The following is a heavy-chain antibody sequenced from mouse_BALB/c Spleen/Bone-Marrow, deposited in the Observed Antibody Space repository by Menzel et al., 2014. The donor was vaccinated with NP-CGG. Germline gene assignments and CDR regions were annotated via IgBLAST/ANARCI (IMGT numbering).Heavy chain of an antibody. CDR1: GFSLTKHG. D-gene: IGHD2-1*01. CDR3: ARGNYGAWFTH. CDR2: IWGGGST. V-gene: IGHV2-2*02. J-gene: IGHJ3*01. Sequence: VKVVESGPGLVQPSQSLSITCTVSGFSLTKHGVHWIRQSPGKGLEWLGVIWGGGSTAYNAAFISRLSISKDNSKSQVVFKMNSLEVNDRAMYYCARGNYGAWFTHWGQGTLVTVSA.